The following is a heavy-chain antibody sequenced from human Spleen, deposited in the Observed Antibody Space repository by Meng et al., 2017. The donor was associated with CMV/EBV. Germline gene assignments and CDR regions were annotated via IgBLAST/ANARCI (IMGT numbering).Heavy chain of an antibody. J-gene: IGHJ3*02. CDR2: ISVSGGVS. CDR1: GFTFSSYA. D-gene: IGHD4-11*01. Sequence: GESLKISCAASGFTFSSYAMSWVRLAPGKGLEWVSAISVSGGVSYYADSVKGRFTVSGDNSKNTLSLQMTSLRADDTAMYYCARTRLQSPNDAFDIWGQGTMVTVSS. CDR3: ARTRLQSPNDAFDI. V-gene: IGHV3-23*01.